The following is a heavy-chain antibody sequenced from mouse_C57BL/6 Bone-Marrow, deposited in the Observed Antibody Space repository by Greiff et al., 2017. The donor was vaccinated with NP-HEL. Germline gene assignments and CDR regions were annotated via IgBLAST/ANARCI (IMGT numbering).Heavy chain of an antibody. CDR1: GYTFTSYG. CDR2: IYPRSGNT. V-gene: IGHV1-81*01. CDR3: ARITTVVGRFAY. Sequence: VQLQQSGAELARPGASVKLSCKASGYTFTSYGISWVKQRTGQGLEWIGEIYPRSGNTYYNEKFKGKATLTADKSSSTAYMELRSLTSEDSAVYFCARITTVVGRFAYWGQGTLVTVSA. J-gene: IGHJ3*01. D-gene: IGHD1-1*01.